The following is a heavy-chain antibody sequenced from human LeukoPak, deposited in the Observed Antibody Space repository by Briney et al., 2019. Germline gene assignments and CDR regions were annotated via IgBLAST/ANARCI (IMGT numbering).Heavy chain of an antibody. V-gene: IGHV4-4*07. CDR2: IYTTGAT. J-gene: IGHJ4*02. D-gene: IGHD1-26*01. CDR3: GRQGYTASYYFLDF. CDR1: SGSINSYY. Sequence: PSETLSLTCTVSSGSINSYYWGWVRQPPGKGLEWIGRIYTTGATQYNPSLKSRVTMSIDTSTNQFSLNMRSMTAADTAVYYCGRQGYTASYYFLDFSSQGTLVAVS.